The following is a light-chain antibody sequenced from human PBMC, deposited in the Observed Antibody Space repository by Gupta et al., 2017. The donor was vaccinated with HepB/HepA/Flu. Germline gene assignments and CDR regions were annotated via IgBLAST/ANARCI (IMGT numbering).Light chain of an antibody. V-gene: IGKV1-16*01. Sequence: DIQMTQSPSSLSASVGDRVTITCRASPDIRNYLVWFQQKPGKAPKSLIYDASTLQSGVPSRFSGSGSATDFTLTIGSLQPEDFATYYCQQYKDYPVTFGGGTKVEVK. CDR2: DAS. CDR1: PDIRNY. CDR3: QQYKDYPVT. J-gene: IGKJ4*01.